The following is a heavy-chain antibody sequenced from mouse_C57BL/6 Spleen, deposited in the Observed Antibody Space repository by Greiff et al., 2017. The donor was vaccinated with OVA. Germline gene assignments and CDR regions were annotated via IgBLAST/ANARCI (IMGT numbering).Heavy chain of an antibody. D-gene: IGHD3-2*02. CDR2: LDPETGGT. J-gene: IGHJ4*01. Sequence: VQLQQSGAELVRPGASVTLSCKASGYPFTDYEMHWVKQTPVHGLKWIGALDPETGGTAYNQKFKGKAILTADKSSSTAYMELRSLTSEDSAVYYCTRGRSGHLQVYYYAMDYWGQGTSVTVSS. V-gene: IGHV1-15*01. CDR3: TRGRSGHLQVYYYAMDY. CDR1: GYPFTDYE.